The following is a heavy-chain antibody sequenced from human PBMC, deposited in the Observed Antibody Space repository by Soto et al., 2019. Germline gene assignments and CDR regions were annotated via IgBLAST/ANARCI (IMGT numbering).Heavy chain of an antibody. D-gene: IGHD3-9*01. CDR1: GGSISSYY. J-gene: IGHJ4*02. Sequence: SETLSLTCTVSGGSISSYYWSWIRQPPGKGLEWIGYIYYSGSTNYNPSLKSLVTISVDTSKNQFSLKLSSVTAADTAVYYCARGWNVILTGYYMDYWGQGTLVTVSS. V-gene: IGHV4-59*01. CDR3: ARGWNVILTGYYMDY. CDR2: IYYSGST.